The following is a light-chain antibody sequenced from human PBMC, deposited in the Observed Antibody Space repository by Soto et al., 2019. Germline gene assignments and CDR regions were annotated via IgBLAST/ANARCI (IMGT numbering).Light chain of an antibody. V-gene: IGKV2-28*01. CDR1: QSILHSNGYNY. Sequence: DIVMTQSPLSLPVTPGEPASISCRSSQSILHSNGYNYLDWYLQKPGQSPQLLIYLGSNRASGVPDRFSGSGSGTDFTLKIRRVEAEDVGYYYCMQALQTPLTFGGGTKVEIK. J-gene: IGKJ4*01. CDR2: LGS. CDR3: MQALQTPLT.